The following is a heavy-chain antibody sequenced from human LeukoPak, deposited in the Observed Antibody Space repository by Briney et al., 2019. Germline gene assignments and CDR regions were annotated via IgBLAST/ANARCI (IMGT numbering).Heavy chain of an antibody. CDR1: GGSIITSSNY. J-gene: IGHJ6*04. V-gene: IGHV4-39*07. CDR3: ARESEGSRSYYYCGTAV. Sequence: SGTLSLTCTVSGGSIITSSNYWGWIRQPPGKGLEWIGNIFYGVSNYYSPSLKSRVTISLATSRNQISLKLNSVTAADTAVYYCARESEGSRSYYYCGTAVWGKGTTVTISS. D-gene: IGHD3-10*01. CDR2: IFYGVSN.